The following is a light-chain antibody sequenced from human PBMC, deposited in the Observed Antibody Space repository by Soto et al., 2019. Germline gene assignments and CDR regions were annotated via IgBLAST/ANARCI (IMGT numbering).Light chain of an antibody. CDR3: LLYYGGAQLI. J-gene: IGLJ2*01. Sequence: QAVVTQEPSLTVSPGGTVTLTCASSTGAVTGGYYPNWFQRKPGQAPRPLIYSTSNKHPCTPARFSGSLLGGKAALTLSGVQPEDEAEYYCLLYYGGAQLIFGGGTKVTVL. V-gene: IGLV7-43*01. CDR2: STS. CDR1: TGAVTGGYY.